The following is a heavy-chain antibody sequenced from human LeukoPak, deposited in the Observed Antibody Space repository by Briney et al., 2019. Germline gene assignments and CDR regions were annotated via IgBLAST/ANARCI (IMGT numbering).Heavy chain of an antibody. J-gene: IGHJ4*02. D-gene: IGHD1-26*01. Sequence: GGSLRLSCAASGFTFNTYAMNWVRQAPGKGLEWVSSISSSSDFIAYADSVRGRFTISRDNAKNSLYLQMNSLRADDTALYYCASELGIVGGRRNDYWGQGALVTVSS. CDR3: ASELGIVGGRRNDY. V-gene: IGHV3-21*01. CDR1: GFTFNTYA. CDR2: ISSSSDFI.